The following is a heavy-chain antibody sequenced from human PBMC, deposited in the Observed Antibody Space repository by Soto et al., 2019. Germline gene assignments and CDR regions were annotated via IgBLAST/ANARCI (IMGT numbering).Heavy chain of an antibody. J-gene: IGHJ4*02. V-gene: IGHV4-59*08. CDR1: GGSISSYY. CDR2: IYYSGST. CDR3: ARHNYGSGSTYFDY. Sequence: QVQLQESGPGLVKPSETLSLTCTVSGGSISSYYWSWIRQPPGKGLEWIGHIYYSGSTNYNPSLKTRVTIPVDTSKNQFSLKLNSMTAADTAVYYCARHNYGSGSTYFDYWGQGTLVTVSS. D-gene: IGHD3-10*01.